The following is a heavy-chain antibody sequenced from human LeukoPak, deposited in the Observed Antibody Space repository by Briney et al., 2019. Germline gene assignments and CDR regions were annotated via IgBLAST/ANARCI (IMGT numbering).Heavy chain of an antibody. V-gene: IGHV3-11*01. Sequence: GGSLRLSCAASGFTFSDYYMSWIRQAPGKGLEWVSYISSSGSTIYYADSVKGRFTISRDNAKNSLYLQMNSLRAEDTAVYYCARATARSGYFGSAFDIWGQGTMVTVSS. CDR3: ARATARSGYFGSAFDI. CDR1: GFTFSDYY. J-gene: IGHJ3*02. D-gene: IGHD3-22*01. CDR2: ISSSGSTI.